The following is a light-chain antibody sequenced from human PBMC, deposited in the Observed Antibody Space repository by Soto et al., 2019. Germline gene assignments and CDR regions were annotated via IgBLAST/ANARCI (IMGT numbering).Light chain of an antibody. Sequence: DIQMTQSPSSLSASVGDRVTITCRASQSISSHLNWYQQKPGKAPKLLIYAASSLQSGVPSRFSASGSGTDFILTISSLQPEDFATYYCQQSYSTPTFGGGPKVEIK. J-gene: IGKJ4*01. CDR2: AAS. V-gene: IGKV1-39*01. CDR3: QQSYSTPT. CDR1: QSISSH.